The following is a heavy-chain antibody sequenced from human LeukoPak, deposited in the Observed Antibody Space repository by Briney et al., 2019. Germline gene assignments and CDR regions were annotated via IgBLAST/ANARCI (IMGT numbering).Heavy chain of an antibody. Sequence: PSETLSLTCTVSGGSISSGDYYWSWIRQHPGKGLEWIGYIYYSGSTYYNPSLKSRVTISVDTSKNQFSLNLSSVTAADTAVYYCARVARYGSSWYWFDPWGQGILVTVPS. CDR2: IYYSGST. CDR3: ARVARYGSSWYWFDP. V-gene: IGHV4-31*03. CDR1: GGSISSGDYY. J-gene: IGHJ5*02. D-gene: IGHD6-13*01.